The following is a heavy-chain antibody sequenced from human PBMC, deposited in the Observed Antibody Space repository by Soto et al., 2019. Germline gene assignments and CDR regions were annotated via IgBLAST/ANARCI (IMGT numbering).Heavy chain of an antibody. V-gene: IGHV3-23*01. CDR2: ISGSGGST. CDR3: AKDLVVYSTAMDV. J-gene: IGHJ6*02. D-gene: IGHD2-15*01. CDR1: GFTFSSYA. Sequence: GGSLRLSCEASGFTFSSYAMSWVRQAPGKGLEWVSAISGSGGSTYYADSVKGRFTISRDNSKNTLYLQMNSLRAEDTAVYYCAKDLVVYSTAMDVWGQGTTVTVSS.